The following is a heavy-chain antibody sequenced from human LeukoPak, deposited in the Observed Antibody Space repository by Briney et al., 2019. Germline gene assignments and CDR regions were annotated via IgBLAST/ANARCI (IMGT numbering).Heavy chain of an antibody. Sequence: SETLSLTCTVFGGSINGYHWSWVRLPPGKGLEWIGYIHFSGYTNYSPSLKSRLTISVDTSNNQFSLRLASVTAADSAVYYCARLTHLYPIDNYYYHSMDVWGQGTTVTVSS. D-gene: IGHD1-26*01. J-gene: IGHJ6*02. CDR1: GGSINGYH. V-gene: IGHV4-59*08. CDR2: IHFSGYT. CDR3: ARLTHLYPIDNYYYHSMDV.